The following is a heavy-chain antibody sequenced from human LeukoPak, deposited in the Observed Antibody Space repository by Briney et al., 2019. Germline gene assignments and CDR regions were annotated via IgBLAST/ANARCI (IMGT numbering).Heavy chain of an antibody. J-gene: IGHJ6*04. CDR1: GFTVSSNY. CDR2: IYSGGST. CDR3: AKGITMIVSCMDV. Sequence: GSLRLSCAASGFTVSSNYMSWVRQAPGKGLEWVSVIYSGGSTYYADSVKGRFTISRDNSKNTLYLQMNSLRAEDTAVYYCAKGITMIVSCMDVWGKGTTVTVSS. V-gene: IGHV3-53*01. D-gene: IGHD3-22*01.